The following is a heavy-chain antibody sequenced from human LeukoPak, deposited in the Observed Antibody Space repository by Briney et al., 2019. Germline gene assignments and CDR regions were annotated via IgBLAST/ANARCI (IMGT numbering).Heavy chain of an antibody. Sequence: PSETLSLTCTVSGGSISSGGYYWSWIRQHPGKGLEWIGYIYYSGSTYYNPSLKSRVTISVDTSKNQFSLKLSSVTAADTAVYYRARVRGSYKDDAFDIWGQGTMVTVSS. CDR2: IYYSGST. D-gene: IGHD2-15*01. CDR3: ARVRGSYKDDAFDI. V-gene: IGHV4-31*03. CDR1: GGSISSGGYY. J-gene: IGHJ3*02.